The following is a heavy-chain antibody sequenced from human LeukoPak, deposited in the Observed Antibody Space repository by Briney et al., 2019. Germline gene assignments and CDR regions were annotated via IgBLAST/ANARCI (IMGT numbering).Heavy chain of an antibody. J-gene: IGHJ4*02. D-gene: IGHD3-10*01. CDR2: ISYDGSNK. CDR1: GFTFSSYG. V-gene: IGHV3-30*03. CDR3: ARRTIITPGGFDY. Sequence: QTGGSLRLSCAASGFTFSSYGMHWVRQAPGKGLEWVAVISYDGSNKYYADSVKGRFTISRDNSKNTLYLQMNSLRAEDTAVYYCARRTIITPGGFDYWGQGTLVTVSS.